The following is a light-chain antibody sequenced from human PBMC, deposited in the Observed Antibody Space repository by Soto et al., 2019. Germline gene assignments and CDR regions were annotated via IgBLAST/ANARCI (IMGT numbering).Light chain of an antibody. CDR3: QSYDSSLNRV. Sequence: QLVLTQPPSVSGAPGQRVTISCTGSSSNIGAGYDVHWYQQLPGAAPKLLIYANNNRPSGVPDRFSGSKSGTSASLAITGLQAEDEADYYCQSYDSSLNRVFGGGTKLTVL. V-gene: IGLV1-40*01. CDR1: SSNIGAGYD. CDR2: ANN. J-gene: IGLJ3*02.